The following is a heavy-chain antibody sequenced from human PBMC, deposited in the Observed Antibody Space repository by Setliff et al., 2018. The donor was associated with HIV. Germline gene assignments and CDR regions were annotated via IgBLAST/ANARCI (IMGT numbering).Heavy chain of an antibody. D-gene: IGHD3-16*02. J-gene: IGHJ3*02. CDR3: ARHMGRAYYDYAGGSYRRGDAFDI. V-gene: IGHV4-4*07. CDR2: TFAGGST. CDR1: GGSISAYY. Sequence: SETLSLTCTVSGGSISAYYWSWIRQPAGKGLEYIGRTFAGGSTYYNPSLKSRVTISVDTCRNQFSLKLSSVTAADTAVYYCARHMGRAYYDYAGGSYRRGDAFDIWGLGTMVTVSS.